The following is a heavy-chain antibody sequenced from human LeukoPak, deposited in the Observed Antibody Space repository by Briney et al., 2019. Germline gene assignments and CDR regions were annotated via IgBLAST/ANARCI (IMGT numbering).Heavy chain of an antibody. D-gene: IGHD3-22*01. J-gene: IGHJ6*02. Sequence: GASVKVSCKASGYTFTSYGISWVRQAPGQGLEWMGWISAYNGNTNYAQKLQGRVTMTTDTSTSTAYMELRSLRSDDTAVYYCARDTTYDSSGYYYYYGMDVWGQGTTVAVSS. V-gene: IGHV1-18*01. CDR2: ISAYNGNT. CDR1: GYTFTSYG. CDR3: ARDTTYDSSGYYYYYGMDV.